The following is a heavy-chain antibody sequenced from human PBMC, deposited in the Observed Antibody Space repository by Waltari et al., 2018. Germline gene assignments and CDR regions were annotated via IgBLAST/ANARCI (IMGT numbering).Heavy chain of an antibody. V-gene: IGHV3-23*01. J-gene: IGHJ4*02. D-gene: IGHD6-19*01. CDR3: AKDPAGTYYFEY. CDR1: EFTFSSYA. Sequence: EVQLLESGGGLVQPGGSLRLSCAASEFTFSSYAMNWVRQAPGKGLEWVSTISGSGGNTYYADSVEGRFTISRDNSKNTLYLQMNSLRAEDTAVYYCAKDPAGTYYFEYWGQGTLVTVSS. CDR2: ISGSGGNT.